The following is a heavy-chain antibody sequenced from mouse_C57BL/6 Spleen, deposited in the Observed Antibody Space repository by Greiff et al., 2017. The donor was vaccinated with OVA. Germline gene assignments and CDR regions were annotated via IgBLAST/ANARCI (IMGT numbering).Heavy chain of an antibody. Sequence: VQLQQPGAELVKPGASVKLSCKASGYNFTSYWMQWVKQRPGQGLEWIGEIDPSDSYTNYNQKFQGKATLTVDKSSSTAYMQLSSLTSEDSAVYYCARRGGTEDFDYWGQGTTLTVSS. CDR2: IDPSDSYT. V-gene: IGHV1-50*01. CDR1: GYNFTSYW. CDR3: ARRGGTEDFDY. J-gene: IGHJ2*01. D-gene: IGHD3-3*01.